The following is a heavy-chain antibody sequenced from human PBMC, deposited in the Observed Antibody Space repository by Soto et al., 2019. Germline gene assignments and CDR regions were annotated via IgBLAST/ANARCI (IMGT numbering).Heavy chain of an antibody. D-gene: IGHD6-13*01. CDR3: EEDFRAAAELDY. CDR1: GFTFTSSA. CDR2: IVVGSGNT. V-gene: IGHV1-58*02. J-gene: IGHJ4*02. Sequence: SVKVSCKASGFTFTSSAMQWVRQARGQRLEWIGWIVVGSGNTNYAQKFQERVTITRDMSTSTAYMELSSLRSEDTPVYYCEEDFRAAAELDYWGQGTLVNVS.